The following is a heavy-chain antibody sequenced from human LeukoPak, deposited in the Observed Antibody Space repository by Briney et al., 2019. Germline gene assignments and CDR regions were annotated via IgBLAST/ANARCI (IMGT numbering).Heavy chain of an antibody. CDR3: ARGQLWNYYFDY. J-gene: IGHJ4*02. Sequence: GSLRLSCAASGFTFSSYWMHWVRQDPGKGLVWVSRVNTDGSSYYADSVKGRFTISRDNAKNTLYLQMNSLRAEDTAVYYCARGQLWNYYFDYWGQGSLVTVSS. CDR1: GFTFSSYW. D-gene: IGHD5-18*01. CDR2: VNTDGSS. V-gene: IGHV3-74*01.